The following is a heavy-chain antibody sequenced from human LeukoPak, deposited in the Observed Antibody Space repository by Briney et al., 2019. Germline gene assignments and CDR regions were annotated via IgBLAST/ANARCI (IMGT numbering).Heavy chain of an antibody. Sequence: TSETLSLTCTVSGGSISSYYWSWIRQPPGKGLEWTGYIYYSGSTNYNPPLKSRVTISVDTSKSQFSLKLSSVTAADTAVYYCARGNGRNWFDPWGQGTLVTVSS. CDR2: IYYSGST. V-gene: IGHV4-59*01. CDR1: GGSISSYY. J-gene: IGHJ5*02. D-gene: IGHD4-17*01. CDR3: ARGNGRNWFDP.